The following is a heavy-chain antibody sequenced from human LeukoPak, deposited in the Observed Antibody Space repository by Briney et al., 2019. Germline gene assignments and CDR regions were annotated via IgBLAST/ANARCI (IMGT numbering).Heavy chain of an antibody. V-gene: IGHV1-46*01. CDR3: ARDRPGIAAAGRPNWFDP. D-gene: IGHD6-13*01. CDR1: GYTFTSYY. J-gene: IGHJ5*02. Sequence: ASEKVSCKASGYTFTSYYMHWVRQAPGQGLEWMGIINPSGGSTSYAQKFQGRVTMTRDMSTSTVYMELSSLRSEDTAVYYCARDRPGIAAAGRPNWFDPWGQGTLVTVSS. CDR2: INPSGGST.